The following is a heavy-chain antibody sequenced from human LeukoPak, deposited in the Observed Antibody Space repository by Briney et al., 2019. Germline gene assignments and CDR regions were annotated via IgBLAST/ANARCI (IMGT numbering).Heavy chain of an antibody. CDR2: INSDGSSI. J-gene: IGHJ4*02. CDR1: GFTFSSYW. CDR3: ASTEALR. Sequence: PGGSLRLSCAASGFTFSSYWMHWVRQAPGKGLVWVSRINSDGSSISYADSVNGRFTISRDNSKNMLYLQMNSLRAEDTAVYYCASTEALRWGQGTLVTVSS. D-gene: IGHD4-17*01. V-gene: IGHV3-74*01.